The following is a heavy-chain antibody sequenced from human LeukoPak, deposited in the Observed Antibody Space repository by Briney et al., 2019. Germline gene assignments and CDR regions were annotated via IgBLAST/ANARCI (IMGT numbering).Heavy chain of an antibody. V-gene: IGHV4-59*01. J-gene: IGHJ6*03. D-gene: IGHD5-18*01. CDR2: IYYSGST. Sequence: SETLSLTCTVSVGSISSYDGSWIRQPPGEGLEWIGYIYYSGSTNYNPSLKSRVTISVDTSKNQFSLKLSSVTAADTAVYYCARDSRFYSYGYYYYYYMDVWGKGTTVTVSS. CDR3: ARDSRFYSYGYYYYYYMDV. CDR1: VGSISSYD.